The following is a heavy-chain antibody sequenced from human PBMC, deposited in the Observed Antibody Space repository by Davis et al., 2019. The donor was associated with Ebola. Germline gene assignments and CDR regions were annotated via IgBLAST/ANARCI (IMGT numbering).Heavy chain of an antibody. V-gene: IGHV1-3*01. J-gene: IGHJ6*02. CDR2: INAGNGNT. CDR3: ARGGDYGDYVRLETSYGMDV. Sequence: MPGGSLRLSCAASGFTFSSYGMHWVRQAPGQRLEWMGWINAGNGNTNYAQKLQGRVTMTTDTSTSTAYMELRSLRSEDTAVYYCARGGDYGDYVRLETSYGMDVWGQGTTVTVSS. D-gene: IGHD4-17*01. CDR1: GFTFSSYG.